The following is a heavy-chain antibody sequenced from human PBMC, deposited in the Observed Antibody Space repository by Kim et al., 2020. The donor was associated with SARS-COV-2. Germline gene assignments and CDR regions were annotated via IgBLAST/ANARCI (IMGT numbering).Heavy chain of an antibody. CDR2: IKQDGSEK. CDR1: GFPFSSYW. J-gene: IGHJ6*02. CDR3: AILKGTYGMDV. V-gene: IGHV3-7*01. D-gene: IGHD2-8*01. Sequence: WGSLRLSCAASGFPFSSYWMSWVRQAPGKGLEWVANIKQDGSEKYDVDSVKGRFTISRDNAKNSLYLQMNSLRAEDTAVYYCAILKGTYGMDVWGQGTTVTVSS.